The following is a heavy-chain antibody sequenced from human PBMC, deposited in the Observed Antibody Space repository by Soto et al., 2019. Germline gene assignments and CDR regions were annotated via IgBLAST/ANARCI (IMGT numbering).Heavy chain of an antibody. V-gene: IGHV6-1*01. D-gene: IGHD1-7*01. CDR1: GVSVSSNSAA. CDR2: TYYRSKWYN. CDR3: ARDGWNYYFDY. J-gene: IGHJ4*02. Sequence: QALSLTSAISGVSVSSNSAACNWIRHSPSRGLEWLGRTYYRSKWYNDYAVSVKSRITINPDASKNQFSLQLNSVTPDDTAVYYCARDGWNYYFDYWGQGTLVTVSS.